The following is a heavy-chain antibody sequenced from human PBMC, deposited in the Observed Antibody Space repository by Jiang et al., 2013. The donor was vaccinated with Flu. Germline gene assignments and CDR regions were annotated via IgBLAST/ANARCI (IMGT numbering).Heavy chain of an antibody. Sequence: GSGLVKPSETLSLTCTVSGGSISSYYWSWIRQPPGKGLEWIGYIYYSGSTNYNPSLKSRVTISVDTSKNQFSLKLSSVTAADTAVYYCARRGGYNRFDYWGQGTLVTVSS. CDR3: ARRGGYNRFDY. D-gene: IGHD5-24*01. V-gene: IGHV4-59*08. CDR1: GGSISSYY. J-gene: IGHJ4*02. CDR2: IYYSGST.